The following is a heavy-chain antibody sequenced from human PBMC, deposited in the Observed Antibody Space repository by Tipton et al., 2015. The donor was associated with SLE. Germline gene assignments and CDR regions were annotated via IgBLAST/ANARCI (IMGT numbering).Heavy chain of an antibody. V-gene: IGHV4-34*01. CDR1: GGSFSGYY. J-gene: IGHJ6*02. CDR3: ARAPGGDFWSGYDYYGMDV. CDR2: INHSGST. D-gene: IGHD3-3*01. Sequence: TLSLTCAVYGGSFSGYYWSWIRQPPGKGLEWIGEINHSGSTNYNPSLKSRVTISVDTSKNQFSLKLSSVTAADTAVYYCARAPGGDFWSGYDYYGMDVWGQGTTVTVSS.